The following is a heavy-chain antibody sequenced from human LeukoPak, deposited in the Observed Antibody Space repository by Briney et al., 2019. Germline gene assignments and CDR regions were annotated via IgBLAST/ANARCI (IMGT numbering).Heavy chain of an antibody. V-gene: IGHV1-2*02. J-gene: IGHJ5*02. CDR3: ARGLYWFDP. Sequence: ASVKVSCKASGHTFTGYYMHWVRQAPGKGLEWMGWINANSGDTNYAQKFQGRVTMTRDTSISTAYMELSRLRSDDTAVYYCARGLYWFDPWGQGTLVTVSS. CDR2: INANSGDT. CDR1: GHTFTGYY.